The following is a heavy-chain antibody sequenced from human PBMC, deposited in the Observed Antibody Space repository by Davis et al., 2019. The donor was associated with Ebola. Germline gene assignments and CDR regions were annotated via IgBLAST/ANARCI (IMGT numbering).Heavy chain of an antibody. CDR3: ARALGIAALDY. Sequence: ASVKVSCKASGYTFTGYYMHWVRQAPGQGLEWMGIINPSGGSTSYAQKFQGRVTMTRDTSTSTVYMELSSLRSEDTAVYYCARALGIAALDYWGQGTLVAVSS. CDR1: GYTFTGYY. V-gene: IGHV1-46*03. D-gene: IGHD6-13*01. J-gene: IGHJ4*02. CDR2: INPSGGST.